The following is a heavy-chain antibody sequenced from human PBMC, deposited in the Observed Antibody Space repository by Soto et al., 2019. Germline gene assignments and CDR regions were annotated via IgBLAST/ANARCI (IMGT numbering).Heavy chain of an antibody. D-gene: IGHD6-6*01. Sequence: QVQLVESEGGLVKPGGSLRLSCAASGFTFSDYYMSWIRQAPGKGLEWVSYISSSGSTIYYADSVKGRFTISRDNAKNSLYLQMNSLRAEDTAVYYCARDPPTYSSSSVDAFDIWGQGTMVTVSS. V-gene: IGHV3-11*01. CDR3: ARDPPTYSSSSVDAFDI. CDR2: ISSSGSTI. CDR1: GFTFSDYY. J-gene: IGHJ3*02.